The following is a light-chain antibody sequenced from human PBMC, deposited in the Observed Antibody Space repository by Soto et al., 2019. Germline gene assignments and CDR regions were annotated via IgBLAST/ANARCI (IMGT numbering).Light chain of an antibody. CDR1: QSVSSNY. CDR2: GAS. J-gene: IGKJ1*01. V-gene: IGKV3-20*01. Sequence: EIVLTQSPGTLSLSPGERVTLSCRASQSVSSNYLAWYQQKPGQAPRLLIYGASSRATGIPDRFSGSGSGTDFTLTISRLEPEDFAVYYCQQYGSSRGAFGQGTKV. CDR3: QQYGSSRGA.